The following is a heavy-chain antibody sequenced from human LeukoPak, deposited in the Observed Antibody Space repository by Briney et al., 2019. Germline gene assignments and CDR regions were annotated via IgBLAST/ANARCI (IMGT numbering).Heavy chain of an antibody. CDR2: ISAYNGNT. V-gene: IGHV1-18*01. D-gene: IGHD3-10*01. Sequence: ASVKVSCKASGYTFTNYGISWVRQAPGQGLEWMGWISAYNGNTNYAQKLQGRVTMTTDTSTSTAYMELRSLRSDDTAVYYCARGWGPMVRGVIKTYLFDYWGQGTLVTVSS. J-gene: IGHJ4*02. CDR1: GYTFTNYG. CDR3: ARGWGPMVRGVIKTYLFDY.